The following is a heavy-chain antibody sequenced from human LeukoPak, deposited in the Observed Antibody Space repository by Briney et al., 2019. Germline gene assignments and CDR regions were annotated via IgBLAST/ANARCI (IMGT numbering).Heavy chain of an antibody. V-gene: IGHV4-59*01. CDR2: IYYSGST. CDR3: ARDRGVIDY. J-gene: IGHJ4*02. Sequence: SETLSLTCTVSGGSISSYYWSWIRQPPGKGLEWIGYIYYSGSTNYNPSLKSRVTISVDTSNNQFSLKLTSVTAADTAVYYCARDRGVIDYWGQGTLVTVSS. D-gene: IGHD2-8*01. CDR1: GGSISSYY.